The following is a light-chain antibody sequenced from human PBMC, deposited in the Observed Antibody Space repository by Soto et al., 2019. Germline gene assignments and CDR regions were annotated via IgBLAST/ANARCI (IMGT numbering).Light chain of an antibody. CDR2: GPS. CDR3: QQYGRSPPLLT. J-gene: IGKJ4*01. Sequence: EIVLTQSPGTLSLSPGERATLSCRASQSISSNYFAWYQQKPGQAPRVLIYGPSSRATGIPDRFSGSGSGIDFTLTISRLEPEDSAVYYCQQYGRSPPLLTFGGGTKVEIK. V-gene: IGKV3-20*01. CDR1: QSISSNY.